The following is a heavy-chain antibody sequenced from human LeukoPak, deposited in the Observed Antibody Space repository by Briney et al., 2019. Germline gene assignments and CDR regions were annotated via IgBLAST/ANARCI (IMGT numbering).Heavy chain of an antibody. CDR3: ARTVAGTGDY. CDR2: IYHSGST. D-gene: IGHD6-19*01. CDR1: GGSFSGYY. Sequence: PSETLSLTCAAYGGSFSGYYWSWIRQPPGKGLEWIGEIYHSGSTNYNPSLKSRVTISVDKSKNQFSLKLSSVTAADTAVYYCARTVAGTGDYWGQGTLVTVSS. J-gene: IGHJ4*02. V-gene: IGHV4-34*01.